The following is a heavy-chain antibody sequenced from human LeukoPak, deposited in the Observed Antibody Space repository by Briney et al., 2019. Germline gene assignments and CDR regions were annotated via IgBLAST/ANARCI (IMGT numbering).Heavy chain of an antibody. CDR3: ARGRYCSSTSCYAYYMDV. CDR2: INPNSGGT. D-gene: IGHD2-2*01. CDR1: GYTFTGYY. V-gene: IGHV1-2*02. Sequence: ASVKVSCKASGYTFTGYYMHWVRQAPGQGLEWMGWINPNSGGTNYAQKFQGRVTMTRDTSISTAYMELSRLRSEDTAVYYCARGRYCSSTSCYAYYMDVWGKGTTVTVSS. J-gene: IGHJ6*03.